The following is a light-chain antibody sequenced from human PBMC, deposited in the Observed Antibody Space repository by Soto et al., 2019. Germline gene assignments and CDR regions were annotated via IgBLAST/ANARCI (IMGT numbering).Light chain of an antibody. J-gene: IGLJ1*01. V-gene: IGLV2-14*01. CDR1: ISDFVVYNY. Sequence: QSALTQPASVSGSPGQSITISCTGTISDFVVYNYVSWYQQHPGKAPKLMIYGVSNRPSGVSNRFSGSKSGNTASLTISGLQAEDEADYYCSSHTTSSALQVFGSGTKSP. CDR2: GVS. CDR3: SSHTTSSALQV.